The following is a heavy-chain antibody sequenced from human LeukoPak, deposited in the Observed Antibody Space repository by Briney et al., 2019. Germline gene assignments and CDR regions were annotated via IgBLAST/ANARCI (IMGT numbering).Heavy chain of an antibody. CDR3: ARDQGQLPNFDY. V-gene: IGHV4-4*07. Sequence: PSETLSLTCTVSGGSICSYYWSWIRQPAGKGLEWIGRIYTSGSTNYNPSLKSRVTISVDKSKNQFSLKLSSVTAADTAVYYCARDQGQLPNFDYWGQGTLVTVSS. CDR2: IYTSGST. D-gene: IGHD5-18*01. CDR1: GGSICSYY. J-gene: IGHJ4*02.